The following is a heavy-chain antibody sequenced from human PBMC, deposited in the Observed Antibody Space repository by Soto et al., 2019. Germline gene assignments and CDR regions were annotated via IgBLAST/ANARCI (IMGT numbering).Heavy chain of an antibody. J-gene: IGHJ4*02. CDR3: TTFSHFAL. CDR2: IKSVGTGGTV. D-gene: IGHD3-3*02. CDR1: GFVFVDAW. V-gene: IGHV3-15*05. Sequence: EVQVVESGGGLVKPGGSLRLSCATSGFVFVDAWLSWVRQAPGKGVEWVGRIKSVGTGGTVDYAAFVQGRFTISRDDSKNMLYLQINSLKTEDTAVYYCTTFSHFALGGQGILVTVSS.